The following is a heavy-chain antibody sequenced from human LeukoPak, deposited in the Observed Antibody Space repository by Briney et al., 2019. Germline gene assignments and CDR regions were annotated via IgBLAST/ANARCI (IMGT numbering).Heavy chain of an antibody. CDR1: GFTFSNAW. J-gene: IGHJ4*02. V-gene: IGHV3-15*01. Sequence: PGGSLRLSCAASGFTFSNAWMSRVRQAPGKGLEWVGRSKSKTDGGTTDYAAPVKGRFTISRDDSKNTLYLQMDSLKTEDTAVYYCATDTSMIDYWGQGTLVTVSS. CDR2: SKSKTDGGTT. CDR3: ATDTSMIDY. D-gene: IGHD2/OR15-2a*01.